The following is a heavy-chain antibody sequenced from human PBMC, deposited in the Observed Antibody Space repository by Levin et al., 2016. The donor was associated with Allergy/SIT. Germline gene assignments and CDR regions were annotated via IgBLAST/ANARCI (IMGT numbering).Heavy chain of an antibody. V-gene: IGHV3-48*03. D-gene: IGHD4-23*01. Sequence: WIRQPPGKGLEWVSYISSSGSTIYYADSVKGRFTISRDNAKNSLYLQMNSLRAEDTAVYYCARVGVTTVVITFDYWGQGTLVTVSS. CDR3: ARVGVTTVVITFDY. CDR2: ISSSGSTI. J-gene: IGHJ4*02.